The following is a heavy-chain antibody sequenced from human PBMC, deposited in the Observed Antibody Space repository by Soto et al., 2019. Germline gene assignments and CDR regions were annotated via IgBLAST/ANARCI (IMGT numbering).Heavy chain of an antibody. CDR2: ISWNSGSI. V-gene: IGHV3-9*01. Sequence: GGSLRLSCAASGFTFDDYAMHWVRQAPGKGLEWVSGISWNSGSIGYADSVKGRFTISRDNANNSLYLQMNSLRGEDTAVYYCARAPGMVRGVIDYWGQGTLVTVSS. D-gene: IGHD3-10*01. J-gene: IGHJ4*02. CDR1: GFTFDDYA. CDR3: ARAPGMVRGVIDY.